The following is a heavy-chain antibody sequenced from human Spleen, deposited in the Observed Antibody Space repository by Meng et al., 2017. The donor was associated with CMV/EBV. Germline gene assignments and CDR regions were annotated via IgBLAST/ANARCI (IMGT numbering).Heavy chain of an antibody. CDR3: AKDEAVAGTLGYYFDY. Sequence: GESLKISCTASGFTFSSYAMHWVRQAPGKGLEWVAFIRYDGSSKYYEDSVKGRFTISRDNSKNTLYLQMNSLRAEDTAVYYCAKDEAVAGTLGYYFDYWGQGTLVTVSS. CDR1: GFTFSSYA. V-gene: IGHV3-30*02. CDR2: IRYDGSSK. D-gene: IGHD6-19*01. J-gene: IGHJ4*02.